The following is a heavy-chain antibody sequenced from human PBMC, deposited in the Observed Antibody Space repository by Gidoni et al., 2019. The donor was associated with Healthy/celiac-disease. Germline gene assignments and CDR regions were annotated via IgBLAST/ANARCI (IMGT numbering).Heavy chain of an antibody. Sequence: QVQLVQSGAEVKKPGSSVKVSCKASGGTFSGYASSWVRQAPGQGLEWMGGIIPICGPANYAQKCQGRVTITADESTSTAYMELSSLRSEDTAVYYCAREPIECSGGSCYSVYYYGMDVWGQGTTVTVSS. CDR1: GGTFSGYA. J-gene: IGHJ6*02. CDR2: IIPICGPA. CDR3: AREPIECSGGSCYSVYYYGMDV. D-gene: IGHD2-15*01. V-gene: IGHV1-69*01.